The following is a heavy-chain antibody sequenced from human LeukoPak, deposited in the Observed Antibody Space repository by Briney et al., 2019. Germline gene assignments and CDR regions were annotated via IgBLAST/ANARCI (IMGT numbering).Heavy chain of an antibody. D-gene: IGHD3-9*01. Sequence: GGSLRLSCAASGFTFSSYAMSWVRQAPGKGLEGVSAISGSGGSTYYADSVKGRFTISRDNSKNTLYLQMNSLRAEDTAVYYCAKDLSTRYFDWLADKYYFDYWGQGTLVTVSS. CDR3: AKDLSTRYFDWLADKYYFDY. CDR1: GFTFSSYA. J-gene: IGHJ4*02. CDR2: ISGSGGST. V-gene: IGHV3-23*01.